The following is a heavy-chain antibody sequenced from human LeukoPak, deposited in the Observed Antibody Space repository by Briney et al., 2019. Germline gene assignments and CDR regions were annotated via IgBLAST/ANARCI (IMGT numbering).Heavy chain of an antibody. CDR2: INHSGST. CDR3: ARDRAYGDYWPFDY. D-gene: IGHD4-17*01. Sequence: SETLSLTCAVYGGSFSGYYWSWIRQPTGKGLEWIGEINHSGSTNYNPSLKSRVTISVDTSKNQFSLKLSSVTAADTAVYYCARDRAYGDYWPFDYWGQGTLVTVSS. J-gene: IGHJ4*02. V-gene: IGHV4-34*01. CDR1: GGSFSGYY.